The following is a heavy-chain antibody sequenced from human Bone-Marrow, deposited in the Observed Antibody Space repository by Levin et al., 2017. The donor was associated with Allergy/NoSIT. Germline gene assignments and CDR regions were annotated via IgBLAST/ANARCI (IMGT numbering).Heavy chain of an antibody. V-gene: IGHV3-23*01. CDR1: EFTFSSYT. CDR3: AKGDLVGTTTKWFDP. Sequence: LAGGSLRLSCVGSEFTFSSYTMTWVRQAPGKGLEWVSLISSSGSITYYADSVKGRFTISRDNSKNTLYLQMNSLRVDDTAVYYCAKGDLVGTTTKWFDPWGQGTLVTVSS. D-gene: IGHD1-26*01. CDR2: ISSSGSIT. J-gene: IGHJ5*02.